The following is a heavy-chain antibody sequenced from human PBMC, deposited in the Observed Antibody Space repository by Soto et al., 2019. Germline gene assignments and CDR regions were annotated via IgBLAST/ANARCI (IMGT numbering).Heavy chain of an antibody. CDR2: ISAFNGNT. CDR1: GYSFTNYG. J-gene: IGHJ6*03. V-gene: IGHV1-18*01. CDR3: ARDRGVAPPVAGNTHYYYYMDV. D-gene: IGHD6-19*01. Sequence: QDQLVQSGAEVKKPGASVTVSCKASGYSFTNYGITWVRQAPGQGLEWMGWISAFNGNTNYAQKLQGRVTMTTDASTSTAYMELRSLRSDDTAVYYCARDRGVAPPVAGNTHYYYYMDVWGKGTTVIVSS.